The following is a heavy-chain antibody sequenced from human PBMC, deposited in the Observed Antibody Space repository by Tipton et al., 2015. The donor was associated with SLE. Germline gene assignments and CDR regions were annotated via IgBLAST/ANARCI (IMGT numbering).Heavy chain of an antibody. Sequence: LRLSCAVYGGSFSGYYWNWIRQPPGKGLEWIGEINHSGSTNYNPSLKSRVTISVDTSKNQFSLKLSSVTAADTAVYYCAREKDRKFDPWGQGTLVTVSS. CDR2: INHSGST. V-gene: IGHV4-34*01. CDR3: AREKDRKFDP. J-gene: IGHJ5*02. CDR1: GGSFSGYY. D-gene: IGHD2-15*01.